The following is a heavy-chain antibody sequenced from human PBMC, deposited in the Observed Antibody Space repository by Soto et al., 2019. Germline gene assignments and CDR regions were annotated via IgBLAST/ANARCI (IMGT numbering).Heavy chain of an antibody. CDR1: GFTFSNAW. CDR2: IKSKTDGGTT. Sequence: EVQLVESGGGLVKPGGSLRLSCAASGFTFSNAWMSWVRQAPGKGLEWVGHIKSKTDGGTTDYAAPVKGRFTISRDDSKNTLYLQMNSLKTEDTAVYYCTTEDYWGQGTLVTVSS. CDR3: TTEDY. V-gene: IGHV3-15*01. J-gene: IGHJ4*02.